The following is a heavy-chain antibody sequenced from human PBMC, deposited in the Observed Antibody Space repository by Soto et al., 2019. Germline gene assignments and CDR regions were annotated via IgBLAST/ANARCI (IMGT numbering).Heavy chain of an antibody. CDR2: IYYSGST. Sequence: TSETLSLTCTVSGGSIVSYYCSFIRHPPWKGLEWIAYIYYSGSTTYNPSLKSRVTMSVDTSKNQFSLNLSSVTAADTAVYYCARERYEGRIDYWGQGTLVTVSS. V-gene: IGHV4-59*01. CDR3: ARERYEGRIDY. CDR1: GGSIVSYY. J-gene: IGHJ4*02. D-gene: IGHD2-2*01.